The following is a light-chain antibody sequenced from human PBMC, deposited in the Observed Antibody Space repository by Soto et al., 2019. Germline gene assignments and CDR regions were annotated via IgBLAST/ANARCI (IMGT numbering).Light chain of an antibody. J-gene: IGKJ4*01. CDR3: LQSNSFPLT. CDR2: AAS. Sequence: DIQMTQSPSSVSASVGDGVTISCRASQSIASCLAWYQQRPGKAPRLLIYAASRLQRGVPSRFSGSESGTDFTLTINNLQPEDFATYYCLQSNSFPLTFGGGTKVEI. CDR1: QSIASC. V-gene: IGKV1-12*01.